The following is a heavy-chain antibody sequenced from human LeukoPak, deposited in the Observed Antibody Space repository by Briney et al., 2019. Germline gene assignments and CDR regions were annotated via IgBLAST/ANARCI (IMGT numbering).Heavy chain of an antibody. CDR3: ARRRTTVTTSLDY. CDR1: GFTFSSYA. J-gene: IGHJ4*02. CDR2: ISSSSSYI. Sequence: GGSLRLSCAASGFTFSSYAMSWVRQAPGKGLQWVSSISSSSSYISYADSVKGRFTISRDNAKNSLYLQMNSLRAEDTAVYYCARRRTTVTTSLDYWGQGTLVTVSS. V-gene: IGHV3-21*01. D-gene: IGHD4-17*01.